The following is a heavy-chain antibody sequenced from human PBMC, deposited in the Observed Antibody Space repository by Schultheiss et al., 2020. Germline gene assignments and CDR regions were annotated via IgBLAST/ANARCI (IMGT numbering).Heavy chain of an antibody. CDR2: INHSGST. D-gene: IGHD4-17*01. J-gene: IGHJ4*02. CDR1: GGSFSGYY. Sequence: SQTLSLTCAVYGGSFSGYYWSWIRQPPGKGLEWIGEINHSGSTNYNPSLKSRVTISVDTSKNQFSLKLSSVTAADTAVYYCARGGPTVTTYFDYWGQGTLVTVSS. CDR3: ARGGPTVTTYFDY. V-gene: IGHV4-34*01.